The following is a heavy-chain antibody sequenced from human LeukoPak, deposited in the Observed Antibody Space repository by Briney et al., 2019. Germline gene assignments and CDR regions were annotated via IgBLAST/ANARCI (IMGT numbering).Heavy chain of an antibody. CDR2: INTYNGNT. D-gene: IGHD3-22*01. CDR3: ARLTYNYESSGYYPPHFDY. CDR1: GYTYTDYY. Sequence: RASVTVSFKATGYTYTDYYMHWVRQPRAQGLDCVGWINTYNGNTNYAQKVQGRVTMSTDPSTSTAYMELRSLRSDDTAVYYCARLTYNYESSGYYPPHFDYWGQGTQVTVSS. V-gene: IGHV1/OR15-2*03. J-gene: IGHJ4*02.